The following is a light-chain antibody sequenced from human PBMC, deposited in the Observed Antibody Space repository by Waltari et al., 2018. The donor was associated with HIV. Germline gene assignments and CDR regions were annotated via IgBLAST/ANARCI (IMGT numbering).Light chain of an antibody. CDR2: NNN. CDR1: SSNIGSNA. V-gene: IGLV1-44*01. Sequence: QSVLTQSPSASGTPGQRVTISCSGSSSNIGSNAVDWYQHLPGTAPKLLIHNNNQRPSGIPDRCSGSKSGTSASLAISGLQSEDEADYYCAAWDDSLNGYVFGSGTKVTVL. CDR3: AAWDDSLNGYV. J-gene: IGLJ1*01.